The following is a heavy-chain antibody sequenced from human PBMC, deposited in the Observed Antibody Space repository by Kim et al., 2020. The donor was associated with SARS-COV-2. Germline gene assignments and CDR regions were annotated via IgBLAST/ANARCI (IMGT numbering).Heavy chain of an antibody. Sequence: SETLSLTCTVSGGSVSSGSYYWSWIRQPPGKGLEWIGYIYYSGSTNYNPSLKSRVTISVDTSKNQFSLKLSSVTAADTAVYYCARDLGRITMVRGVIDYYYYYGMDVWGQGTTVTVSS. J-gene: IGHJ6*02. CDR1: GGSVSSGSYY. V-gene: IGHV4-61*01. CDR3: ARDLGRITMVRGVIDYYYYYGMDV. D-gene: IGHD3-10*01. CDR2: IYYSGST.